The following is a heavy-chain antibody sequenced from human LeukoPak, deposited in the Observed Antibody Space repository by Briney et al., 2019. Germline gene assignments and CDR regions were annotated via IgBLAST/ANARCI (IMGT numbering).Heavy chain of an antibody. J-gene: IGHJ3*01. D-gene: IGHD3-22*01. V-gene: IGHV3-53*01. CDR3: ARDGADNSGYYSGCL. Sequence: GGSLRLSCAASGFSDRSSYMSWVRQAPRKGLAGVSVIYSGCSPDYPDSAKGRFTISTDNSKNTLYLQMNSLRVEDTAVYYCARDGADNSGYYSGCLWGQGTVVTVSS. CDR2: IYSGCSP. CDR1: GFSDRSSY.